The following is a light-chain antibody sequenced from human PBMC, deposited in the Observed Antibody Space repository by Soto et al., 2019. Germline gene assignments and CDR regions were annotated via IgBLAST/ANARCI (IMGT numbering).Light chain of an antibody. CDR2: DAS. V-gene: IGKV3-20*01. CDR3: QQYGSSPRT. CDR1: QSVGSNY. J-gene: IGKJ1*01. Sequence: EIVMTQSPTTLSVSPGERATLSCRASQSVGSNYLAWYQQKPGQAPRVLIYDASSRATGIPDRFSGSGSGTDFTLTISRLEPEDFAVYYCQQYGSSPRTFGQGTKVDI.